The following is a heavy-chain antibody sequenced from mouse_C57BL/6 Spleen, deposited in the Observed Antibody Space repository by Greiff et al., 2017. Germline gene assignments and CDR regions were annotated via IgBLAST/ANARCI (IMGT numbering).Heavy chain of an antibody. CDR3: ARDETSGRAMDY. Sequence: VQLQQPGAELVMPGASVKLSCKASGYTFTSYWMHWVKQRPGQGLEWIGEIDPSDSYTNYNQKFKGKSTLTVDKSSSTAYMQLSSLTSEDSAVYYCARDETSGRAMDYWGQGTSVTVSS. CDR2: IDPSDSYT. J-gene: IGHJ4*01. CDR1: GYTFTSYW. D-gene: IGHD3-1*01. V-gene: IGHV1-69*01.